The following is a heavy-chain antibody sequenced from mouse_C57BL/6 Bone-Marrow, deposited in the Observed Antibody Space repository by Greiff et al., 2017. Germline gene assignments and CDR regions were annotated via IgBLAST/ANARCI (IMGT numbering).Heavy chain of an antibody. Sequence: VQLQQSGPGLVAPSQSLSITCTVSGFSLTSYAISWVRQPPGKGLEWLGVIWTGGGTNYNSALTSRLSISEDNSKSQVFLKMNSLQTDDTARYYCARMRGCFDYWGQGTTLTVSS. V-gene: IGHV2-9-1*01. CDR1: GFSLTSYA. J-gene: IGHJ2*01. CDR2: IWTGGGT. CDR3: ARMRGCFDY.